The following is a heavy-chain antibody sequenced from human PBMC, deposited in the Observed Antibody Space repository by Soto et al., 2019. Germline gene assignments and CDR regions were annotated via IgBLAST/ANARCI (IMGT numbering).Heavy chain of an antibody. Sequence: ASVKVSCKASGYTFTSYAVHWVRQAPGQRLEWMGWINAGNGNTKYSQKFQGRVTITRDTSASTAYMELSSLRSEDTAVYYCARDPASHYDSSGYSLGAFGIWGQGTMVTVSS. CDR3: ARDPASHYDSSGYSLGAFGI. D-gene: IGHD3-22*01. V-gene: IGHV1-3*01. J-gene: IGHJ3*02. CDR2: INAGNGNT. CDR1: GYTFTSYA.